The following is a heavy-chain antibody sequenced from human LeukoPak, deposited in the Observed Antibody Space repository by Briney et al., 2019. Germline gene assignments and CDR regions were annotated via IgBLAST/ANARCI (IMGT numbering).Heavy chain of an antibody. J-gene: IGHJ2*01. V-gene: IGHV5-51*01. Sequence: GEXLKISCKGSGYRFTSYWIGWVRQMPGKGMERMGIIYPGDSDNRYSPSFQGQVTISADKSISTAYLQWSSLKASDTAMYYCARTAVAGTGGWYFDLWGRGTLVTVSS. D-gene: IGHD6-19*01. CDR2: IYPGDSDN. CDR3: ARTAVAGTGGWYFDL. CDR1: GYRFTSYW.